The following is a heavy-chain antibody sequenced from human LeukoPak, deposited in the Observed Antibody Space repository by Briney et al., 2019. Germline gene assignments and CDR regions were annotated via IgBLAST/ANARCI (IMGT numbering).Heavy chain of an antibody. Sequence: PSETLSLTCTVSGGSITTSGHYWGWIRQPPGKGLEWIGSIDYRERTTYNPSLKSRVTISADTSRNQFSLKLRSVTATDTAVYYCANYVSGTMRDYWGQGTLVTVSS. V-gene: IGHV4-39*01. CDR3: ANYVSGTMRDY. J-gene: IGHJ4*02. D-gene: IGHD3-16*01. CDR2: IDYRERT. CDR1: GGSITTSGHY.